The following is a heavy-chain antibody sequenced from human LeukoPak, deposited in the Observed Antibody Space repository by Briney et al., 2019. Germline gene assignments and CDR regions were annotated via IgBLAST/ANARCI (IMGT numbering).Heavy chain of an antibody. CDR2: IYHSGST. J-gene: IGHJ4*02. D-gene: IGHD2-8*01. Sequence: SETLSLTCTVSGYSISSGYYWGWIRQPPGKGLEWIGTIYHSGSTYYRPSLKSRVTISVDTSKNQLSLKVTPVTAADTAVYYCARVSGYCSDGVCRFDYWGQGTLVTVSS. V-gene: IGHV4-38-2*02. CDR3: ARVSGYCSDGVCRFDY. CDR1: GYSISSGYY.